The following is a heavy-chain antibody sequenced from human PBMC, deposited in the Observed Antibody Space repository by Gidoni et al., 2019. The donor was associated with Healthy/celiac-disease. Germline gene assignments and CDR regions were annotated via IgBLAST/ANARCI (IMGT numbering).Heavy chain of an antibody. CDR1: GYSISSGYY. CDR3: ARDARYCSSTSCRT. Sequence: QVQLQESGPGLVKPSETLSLTRAVSGYSISSGYYWGWIRQPPGKGLEWIGSIYHSGSTYYNPSLKSRVTISVDTSKNQFSLKLSSVTAADTAVYYCARDARYCSSTSCRTWGQGTLVTVSS. CDR2: IYHSGST. D-gene: IGHD2-2*01. J-gene: IGHJ5*02. V-gene: IGHV4-38-2*02.